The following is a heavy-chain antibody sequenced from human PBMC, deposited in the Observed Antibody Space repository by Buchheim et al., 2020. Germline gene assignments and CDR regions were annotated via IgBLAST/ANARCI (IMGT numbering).Heavy chain of an antibody. CDR2: TFYRSKWNN. V-gene: IGHV6-1*01. Sequence: QVQLQESGPGLVKPSQTLSLTCAISGDSVSSNSVTWNWIRQSPSRGLEWLGRTFYRSKWNNDYAVSVKSRITINLDTSKNQVSLQLNSVTPEDTAVYYCARRFRAAAGNWFDPWGQGTL. D-gene: IGHD6-13*01. J-gene: IGHJ5*02. CDR3: ARRFRAAAGNWFDP. CDR1: GDSVSSNSVT.